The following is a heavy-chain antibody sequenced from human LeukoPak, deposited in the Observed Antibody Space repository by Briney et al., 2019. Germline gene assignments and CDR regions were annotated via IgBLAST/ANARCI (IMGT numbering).Heavy chain of an antibody. J-gene: IGHJ4*02. V-gene: IGHV3-23*01. CDR3: AKDLASHPAAGTPLDY. D-gene: IGHD6-13*01. Sequence: PGGSLRLSCAASGFTSSSYAMSWVRQAPGKGLEWVSAISGSGGSTYYADSVKGRFTISRDNSKNTLYLQMNSLRAEDTAVYYCAKDLASHPAAGTPLDYWGQGTLVTVSS. CDR2: ISGSGGST. CDR1: GFTSSSYA.